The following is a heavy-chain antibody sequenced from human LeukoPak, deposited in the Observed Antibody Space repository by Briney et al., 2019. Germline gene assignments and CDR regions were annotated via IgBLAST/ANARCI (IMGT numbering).Heavy chain of an antibody. CDR1: GFTFSSYA. Sequence: GRSLRLSCAASGFTFSSYAIHWVRQAPGKGLEWVAVILYDGSNKYYADSVKGRFTISRDNSKNTLYLQMNSLRAEDTAMYYCARDGSGSRDGYNSPAYYYYYMDVWGKGTTVTVSS. V-gene: IGHV3-30*01. CDR2: ILYDGSNK. CDR3: ARDGSGSRDGYNSPAYYYYYMDV. J-gene: IGHJ6*03. D-gene: IGHD5-24*01.